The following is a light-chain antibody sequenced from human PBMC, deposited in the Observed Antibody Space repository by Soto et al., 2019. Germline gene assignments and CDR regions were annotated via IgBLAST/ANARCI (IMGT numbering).Light chain of an antibody. V-gene: IGLV2-18*02. J-gene: IGLJ1*01. CDR3: SSYTSSSTYV. CDR2: EVS. CDR1: SSDVGNYNR. Sequence: QSALTQPPSVSGSPGQSVTISCTGTSSDVGNYNRVSWYQQPPGTAPKVIIYEVSNRPSGVPDRFSGSKSGNTASLTISGLQVGDGADFYCSSYTSSSTYVFGPGTKLTFL.